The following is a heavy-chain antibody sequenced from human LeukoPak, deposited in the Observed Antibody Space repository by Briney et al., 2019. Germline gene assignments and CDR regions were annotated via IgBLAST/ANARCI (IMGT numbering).Heavy chain of an antibody. CDR1: DGSIRTYY. Sequence: PSETLSLTCSVSDGSIRTYYWSWIRQSPGQGLEWIGNIYYRGDINYNPSLKSRVIISIDTSKNQFSLKVTSLTAADTAVYYCATNKDWAEADWGQGTLVIISS. V-gene: IGHV4-59*03. D-gene: IGHD3/OR15-3a*01. CDR3: ATNKDWAEAD. CDR2: IYYRGDI. J-gene: IGHJ4*02.